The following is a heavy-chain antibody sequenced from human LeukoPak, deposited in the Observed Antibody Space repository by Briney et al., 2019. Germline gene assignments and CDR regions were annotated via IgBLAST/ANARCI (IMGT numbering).Heavy chain of an antibody. V-gene: IGHV3-30*04. CDR1: GFTFSSYA. Sequence: GGSLRLSCAASGFTFSSYAMHWVRQAPGKGLEWVAVISYDVSNKYYADSVKGRFTISRDNSKNTLYLQINSLRAEDTAVYYCAKGGSSSWYAQFDYWGQGTLVTVSS. J-gene: IGHJ4*02. CDR3: AKGGSSSWYAQFDY. CDR2: ISYDVSNK. D-gene: IGHD6-13*01.